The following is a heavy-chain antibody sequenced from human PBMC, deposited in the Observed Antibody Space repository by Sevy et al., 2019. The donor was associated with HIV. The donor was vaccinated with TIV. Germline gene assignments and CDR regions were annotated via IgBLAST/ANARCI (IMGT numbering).Heavy chain of an antibody. CDR1: GFTFSSYW. D-gene: IGHD2-2*01. CDR2: IKQDGSEK. V-gene: IGHV3-7*01. CDR3: ARDLTQYCSSTSCYRTYYYYGMDV. Sequence: GGSLRLSCAASGFTFSSYWMSWVRQAPGKGLEWVANIKQDGSEKYYVDSVKGRFTISRDNAKNSLYLQMNSRRAEDTAVYYCARDLTQYCSSTSCYRTYYYYGMDVWGQGTTVTVSS. J-gene: IGHJ6*02.